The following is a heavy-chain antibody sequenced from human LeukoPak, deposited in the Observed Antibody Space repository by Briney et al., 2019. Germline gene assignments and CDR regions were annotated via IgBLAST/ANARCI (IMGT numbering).Heavy chain of an antibody. D-gene: IGHD6-13*01. CDR1: GGTFSSYA. J-gene: IGHJ3*02. V-gene: IGHV1-69*13. CDR3: ARDLSQQLAQPLHDALDI. Sequence: SVKVSCKASGGTFSSYAISWVRQAPGQGLEWMGGIIPIFGTANYAQKFQGRVTITADESTSTAYMELSSLRSEDTAVYYCARDLSQQLAQPLHDALDIWGQGTMVTVSS. CDR2: IIPIFGTA.